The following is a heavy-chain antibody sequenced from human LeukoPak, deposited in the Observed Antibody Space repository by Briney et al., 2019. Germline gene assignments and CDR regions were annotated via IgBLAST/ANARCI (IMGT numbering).Heavy chain of an antibody. V-gene: IGHV1-69*04. Sequence: GASVKVSCKASGGTFSSYAISWVRQAPGQGLEWMGRIIPILGIANYAQKFQGRVTITADKSTSTAYMELSSLRSEDTAVYYCARDTWSYYRSGIRSDAFDIWGQGTMVTVSS. CDR1: GGTFSSYA. D-gene: IGHD3-10*01. CDR2: IIPILGIA. J-gene: IGHJ3*02. CDR3: ARDTWSYYRSGIRSDAFDI.